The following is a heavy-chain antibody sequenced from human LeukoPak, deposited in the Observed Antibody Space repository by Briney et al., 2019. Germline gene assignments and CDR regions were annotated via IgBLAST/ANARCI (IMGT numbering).Heavy chain of an antibody. V-gene: IGHV3-64*01. J-gene: IGHJ4*02. Sequence: PGGSLRLSCAASGFTFSSYAMHWVRQAPGKGLEYVSAISSNGGSTYYANSVKGRFTISRDNSKNTLYLQMGSLRAEGMAVYYCARVGSSSWFDYWGQGTLVTVSS. CDR2: ISSNGGST. D-gene: IGHD6-13*01. CDR1: GFTFSSYA. CDR3: ARVGSSSWFDY.